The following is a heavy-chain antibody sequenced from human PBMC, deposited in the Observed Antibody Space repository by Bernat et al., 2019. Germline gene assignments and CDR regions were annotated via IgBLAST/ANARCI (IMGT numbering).Heavy chain of an antibody. CDR3: ARDLSRYYDFWSGPDYGMDV. V-gene: IGHV1-2*04. CDR1: GYTFTSYY. J-gene: IGHJ6*02. D-gene: IGHD3-3*01. Sequence: QVQLVQSGAEVKKPGASVKVSCKASGYTFTSYYMHWVRQAPGQGLEWMGWINPNSGGTNYAQKFQGWVTMTRDTSISTAYMELSRLRSDDTAVYYCARDLSRYYDFWSGPDYGMDVWGQGTTVTVSS. CDR2: INPNSGGT.